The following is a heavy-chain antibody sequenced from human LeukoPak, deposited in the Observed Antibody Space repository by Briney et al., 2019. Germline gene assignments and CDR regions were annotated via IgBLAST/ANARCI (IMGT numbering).Heavy chain of an antibody. D-gene: IGHD3-22*01. CDR2: IWYDGGNK. V-gene: IGHV3-33*01. Sequence: PGRSLRLSCAASGFTFSSYGMHWVRQAPGKGLEWVAVIWYDGGNKYYADSVKGRFTISRDNSKNTLYLQMNSLRAEDTAVYYCARSSYDSSGKLDYWGQGTLVTVSS. J-gene: IGHJ4*02. CDR1: GFTFSSYG. CDR3: ARSSYDSSGKLDY.